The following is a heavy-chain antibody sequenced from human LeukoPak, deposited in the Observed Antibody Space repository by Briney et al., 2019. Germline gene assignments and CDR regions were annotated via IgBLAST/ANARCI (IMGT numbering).Heavy chain of an antibody. V-gene: IGHV4-30-4*08. CDR1: GGSISSGDYY. CDR2: IYYSGST. D-gene: IGHD1-26*01. Sequence: SETLSLTCTVSGGSISSGDYYWGWIRQPPGKGLEWIGYIYYSGSTYYNPSLKSRVTMSVDTSKNQFSLKLSSVTAADTAVYYCARIVGAGDAFDIWGQGTMVTVSS. J-gene: IGHJ3*02. CDR3: ARIVGAGDAFDI.